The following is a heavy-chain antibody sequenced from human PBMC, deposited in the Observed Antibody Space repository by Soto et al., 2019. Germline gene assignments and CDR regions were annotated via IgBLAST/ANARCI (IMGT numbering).Heavy chain of an antibody. CDR2: IDPSDSYT. CDR1: GYRFTNSW. CDR3: ARLGYGYYFSY. D-gene: IGHD1-1*01. Sequence: PGESLKISCKGSGYRFTNSWITWVRQMPGKGLEWMGRIDPSDSYTNYSPSFQGHVTISVDKSISTAYLQWSSLKASDTAIYDCARLGYGYYFSYWGQGTLVTVAS. V-gene: IGHV5-10-1*01. J-gene: IGHJ4*02.